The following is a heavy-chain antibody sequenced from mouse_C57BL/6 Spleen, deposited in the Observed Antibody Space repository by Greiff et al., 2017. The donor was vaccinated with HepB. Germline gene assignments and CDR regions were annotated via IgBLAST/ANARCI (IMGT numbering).Heavy chain of an antibody. CDR3: ARGYYGSSEGFYAMDY. CDR1: GFTFTDYY. D-gene: IGHD1-1*01. J-gene: IGHJ4*01. CDR2: IRNKANGYTT. V-gene: IGHV7-3*01. Sequence: DVMLVESGGGLVQPGGSLSLSCAASGFTFTDYYMSWVRQPPGKALEWLGFIRNKANGYTTEYSASVKGRFTISRDNSQSILYLQMNALRAEDSATYYCARGYYGSSEGFYAMDYWGQGTSVTVSS.